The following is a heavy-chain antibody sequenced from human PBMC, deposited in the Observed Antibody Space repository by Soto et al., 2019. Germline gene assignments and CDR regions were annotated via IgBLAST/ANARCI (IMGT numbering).Heavy chain of an antibody. J-gene: IGHJ4*02. CDR2: INAGNGNT. CDR1: GYTFTIYA. V-gene: IGHV1-3*01. Sequence: ASVKVSCKASGYTFTIYAMHWVRQAPGQRLEWMGWINAGNGNTKYSQKFQGRVTITRDTSASTAYMELSSLRSEDTAVYYCARGDGDYHDGNGYLGRHWGQGTRVTVSS. D-gene: IGHD3-22*01. CDR3: ARGDGDYHDGNGYLGRH.